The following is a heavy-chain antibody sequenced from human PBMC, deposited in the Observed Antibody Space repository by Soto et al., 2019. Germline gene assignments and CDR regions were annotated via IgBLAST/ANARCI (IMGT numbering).Heavy chain of an antibody. V-gene: IGHV1-8*01. D-gene: IGHD1-26*01. CDR1: GYTFTSYD. CDR3: ARERSSGAFDI. J-gene: IGHJ3*02. Sequence: QVQLVQSGAEVKKPGASVKVSCKTSGYTFTSYDINWVRQATGQGLEWMGWMNPNSGNTAYAQKFQGRVTMTRNTSIRTTYIELSSLRSEDTAVYFCARERSSGAFDIWGQGTMVTVSS. CDR2: MNPNSGNT.